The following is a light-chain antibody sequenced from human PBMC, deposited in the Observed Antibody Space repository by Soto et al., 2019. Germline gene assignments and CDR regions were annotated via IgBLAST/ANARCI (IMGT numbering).Light chain of an antibody. CDR2: DVS. V-gene: IGLV2-14*01. Sequence: QSVLTQPASVSGSPGQSITISCTGTSSDVGGYNYVSWYQQHPGKAPKLMIYDVSNRPAGVSNRFSGSTSGNTASLTISGLHADDEADYYCSSYASSSTYVFGTGTKVTVL. CDR3: SSYASSSTYV. CDR1: SSDVGGYNY. J-gene: IGLJ1*01.